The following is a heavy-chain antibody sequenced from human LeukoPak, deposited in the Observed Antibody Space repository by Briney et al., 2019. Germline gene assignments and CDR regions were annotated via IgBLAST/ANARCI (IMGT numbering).Heavy chain of an antibody. V-gene: IGHV1-69*13. J-gene: IGHJ4*02. CDR1: GGTFISYP. CDR2: IIPIFGTA. Sequence: SSVKVSCKASGGTFISYPSSCVRKAPTQELEWMGGIIPIFGTANYAQKFQGRVTITADESTSTAYMELSSLRSEDTAVYYCARAPHARLGELSSFSFDYWGQGTLATVSS. CDR3: ARAPHARLGELSSFSFDY. D-gene: IGHD3-16*02.